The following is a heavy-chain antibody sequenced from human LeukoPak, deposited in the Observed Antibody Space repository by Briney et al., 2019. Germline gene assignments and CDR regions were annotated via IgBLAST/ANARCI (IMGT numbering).Heavy chain of an antibody. V-gene: IGHV5-51*01. CDR3: ARPAAGLGGFDY. CDR2: IYPGDSAT. Sequence: GESLKISCRGSGYSFTAYWIAWVRKMPGKGLEWMATIYPGDSATTYSPSFQGQVTISADKSITTAYLQWSSLKASDTAMYYCARPAAGLGGFDYWGQRTLVTLSS. CDR1: GYSFTAYW. J-gene: IGHJ4*02. D-gene: IGHD3-16*01.